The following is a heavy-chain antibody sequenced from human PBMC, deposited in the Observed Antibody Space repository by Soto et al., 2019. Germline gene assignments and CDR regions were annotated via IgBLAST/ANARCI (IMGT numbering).Heavy chain of an antibody. CDR1: GFSLSTSGVG. Sequence: SGPTLVNPTQTLRLTCTFSGFSLSTSGVGVGWIRQPPGKALEWLALIYWDDDKRYGPSLKSRLTITKDTSKNQVVLTMTNMEPVDTATYYCAHSSPGKGGFDPWGQGTLVTVSS. V-gene: IGHV2-5*05. D-gene: IGHD1-1*01. J-gene: IGHJ5*02. CDR2: IYWDDDK. CDR3: AHSSPGKGGFDP.